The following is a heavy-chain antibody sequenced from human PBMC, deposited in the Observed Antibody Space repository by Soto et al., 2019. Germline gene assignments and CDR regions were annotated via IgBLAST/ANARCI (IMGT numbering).Heavy chain of an antibody. D-gene: IGHD6-19*01. CDR1: GFTFSSYG. Sequence: QVQLVESGGGVVQPGRSLRLSCAASGFTFSSYGMHWVRQAPGTGLEWVAVISYDGSNKYYADSVKGRLTISRDNSKNTLYLQMNSLRAEDTAVYYCAKDITVAGSRWGYYYYYGLDVWGQGTTVTVSS. CDR3: AKDITVAGSRWGYYYYYGLDV. J-gene: IGHJ6*02. CDR2: ISYDGSNK. V-gene: IGHV3-30*18.